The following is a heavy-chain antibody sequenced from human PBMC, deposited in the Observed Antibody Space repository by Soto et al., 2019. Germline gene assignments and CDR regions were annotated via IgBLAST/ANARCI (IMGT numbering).Heavy chain of an antibody. J-gene: IGHJ6*02. CDR3: ARESSSPNYYYYGMDV. CDR2: IIPLLNTP. V-gene: IGHV1-69*13. Sequence: SVKVSCKASGGTFSSYAVSWVRQAPGQGLEWMGVIIPLLNTPKYVQKFQGRVTITADASATTAYMELSSLRSEDTAVYYCARESSSPNYYYYGMDVWGQGTTVTVSS. CDR1: GGTFSSYA. D-gene: IGHD6-6*01.